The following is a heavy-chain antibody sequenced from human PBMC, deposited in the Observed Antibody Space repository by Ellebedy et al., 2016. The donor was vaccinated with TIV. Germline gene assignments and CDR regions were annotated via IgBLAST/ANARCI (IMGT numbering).Heavy chain of an antibody. CDR2: IWYDGSNK. CDR1: GFTFSSYG. D-gene: IGHD3-16*01. J-gene: IGHJ3*02. V-gene: IGHV3-33*06. Sequence: GESLKISCAASGFTFSSYGMHWVRQAPGKGLEWVAVIWYDGSNKYYADSVKGRFTISRDNSKNTLDLQMNSLRAEDTAIYYCAKDQVGGDGRWVFDIWGQGTMVTVSS. CDR3: AKDQVGGDGRWVFDI.